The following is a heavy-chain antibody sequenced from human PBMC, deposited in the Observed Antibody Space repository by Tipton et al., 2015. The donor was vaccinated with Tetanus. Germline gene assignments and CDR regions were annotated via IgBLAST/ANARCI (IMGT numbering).Heavy chain of an antibody. J-gene: IGHJ4*02. D-gene: IGHD6-19*01. CDR2: IKHDETEK. CDR3: ARERGTSGWGF. V-gene: IGHV3-7*01. Sequence: SLRLSCAASGFTFSSYWMSWVRQAPGKGLEWVANIKHDETEKYYVDSVRGRSNISRDNAKRSLYLQMDSLRAEDTAVYYCARERGTSGWGFWGQGTLVSVSS. CDR1: GFTFSSYW.